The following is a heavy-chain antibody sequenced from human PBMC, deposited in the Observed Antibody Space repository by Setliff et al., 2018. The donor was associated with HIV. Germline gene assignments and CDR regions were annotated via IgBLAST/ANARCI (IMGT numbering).Heavy chain of an antibody. CDR3: VREERAADSGSYYSSRWFDR. D-gene: IGHD1-26*01. V-gene: IGHV3-23*01. CDR1: GFTPSSTY. CDR2: VSGGGTAT. Sequence: PGGSLRLSCAASGFTPSSTYMAWVRHAPGKGLEWVSAVSGGGTATEYADSVKGRFTISRDNSKNTLYLQMISLRAEDRAVYYCVREERAADSGSYYSSRWFDRWGQGTLVTVSS. J-gene: IGHJ5*02.